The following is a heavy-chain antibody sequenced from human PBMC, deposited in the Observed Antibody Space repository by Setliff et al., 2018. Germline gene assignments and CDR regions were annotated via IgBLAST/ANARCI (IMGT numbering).Heavy chain of an antibody. V-gene: IGHV4-39*07. CDR1: GAYISTTYYY. CDR2: IYQNGIT. Sequence: LSLTCRVSGAYISTTYYYWDWIRQSPEKGLEWIGTIYQNGITYYNPSVKSRVTISVDKSKNQFSLSLRSVTAADTAVYYCATDGPVLNGDYISWGQGTLVTVPQ. J-gene: IGHJ5*02. CDR3: ATDGPVLNGDYIS. D-gene: IGHD3-10*01.